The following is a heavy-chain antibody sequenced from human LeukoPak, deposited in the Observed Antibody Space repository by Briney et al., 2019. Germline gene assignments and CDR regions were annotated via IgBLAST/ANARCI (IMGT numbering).Heavy chain of an antibody. D-gene: IGHD3-22*01. CDR2: INTDGNTR. J-gene: IGHJ4*02. Sequence: PGGSLRLSCATSGFTFSTSWMHWVRQAPGKGLVWVSRINTDGNTRNYADSVKGRSTISRDNAKNTLYLQMNSLRAEDTAVYYCVRDMGYYDKVWGQGTLVTVSS. V-gene: IGHV3-74*01. CDR3: VRDMGYYDKV. CDR1: GFTFSTSW.